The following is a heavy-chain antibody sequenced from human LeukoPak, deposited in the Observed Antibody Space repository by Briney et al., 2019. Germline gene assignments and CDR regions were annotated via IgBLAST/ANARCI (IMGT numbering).Heavy chain of an antibody. Sequence: GGSLRLSCAASGFTFSDYYMNWIRQAPGQGLEWVALIWYDGSKKYYADSVKGRFTISRDNAKNSLYLQMNSLRAEDTAVYYCARARASSSWYVGGYWGQGTLVTVSS. J-gene: IGHJ4*02. V-gene: IGHV3-33*08. CDR2: IWYDGSKK. CDR3: ARARASSSWYVGGY. CDR1: GFTFSDYY. D-gene: IGHD6-13*01.